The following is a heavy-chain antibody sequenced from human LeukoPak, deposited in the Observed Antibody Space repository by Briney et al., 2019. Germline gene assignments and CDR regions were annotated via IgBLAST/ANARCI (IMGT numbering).Heavy chain of an antibody. J-gene: IGHJ3*02. CDR3: TTLYCTNGVCYSYAFDI. D-gene: IGHD2-8*01. CDR1: GFTFSNAW. V-gene: IGHV3-15*01. Sequence: GGSLRLSCAASGFTFSNAWMNWVRQAPGKGLEWVGRIKSKTDGGTTDYAAPVKGRFTISRDDSKNTMYLQMNSLKTEDTAVYYCTTLYCTNGVCYSYAFDIWGQGTMVTVSS. CDR2: IKSKTDGGTT.